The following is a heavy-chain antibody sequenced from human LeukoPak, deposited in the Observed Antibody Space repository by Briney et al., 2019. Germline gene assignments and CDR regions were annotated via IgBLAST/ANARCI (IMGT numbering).Heavy chain of an antibody. V-gene: IGHV3-7*01. CDR1: GFTFSSYW. CDR3: ARDKPRGIYYGSIFDS. D-gene: IGHD3-22*01. CDR2: IRDDGGEI. Sequence: GGSLRLSCAASGFTFSSYWMSWVRQAPGKGLEWVANIRDDGGEIYYVDSVKGRFTISRDNAKSSLFLQMNSLRAEDAAVYYCARDKPRGIYYGSIFDSWGQGTLVTVSS. J-gene: IGHJ4*02.